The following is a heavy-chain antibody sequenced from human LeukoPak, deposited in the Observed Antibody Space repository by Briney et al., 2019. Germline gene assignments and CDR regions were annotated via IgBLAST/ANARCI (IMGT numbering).Heavy chain of an antibody. CDR3: ARGYGITFGGVIPYIY. J-gene: IGHJ4*02. V-gene: IGHV3-74*01. D-gene: IGHD3-16*02. CDR2: INSDGSST. Sequence: GSLRLSCAASGFTFSSYWMHWVRQAPGKGLVWVSRINSDGSSTSYADSVKGRFTISRDNAKNTLYLQMNSLRAEDTAVYYCARGYGITFGGVIPYIYWGQGTLVTVSS. CDR1: GFTFSSYW.